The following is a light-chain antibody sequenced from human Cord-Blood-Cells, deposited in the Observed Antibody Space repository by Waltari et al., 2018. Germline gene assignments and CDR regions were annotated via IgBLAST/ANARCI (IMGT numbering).Light chain of an antibody. CDR3: QQYYSTMYS. Sequence: DIVMTQSPASLAVSLGERATINCKHSKSVLYSSNNKNYLAWYQQKPGQPPKLLIYWASTRESGVHDRFSGSGSGTDFTLTISSLQAEDVAVYYCQQYYSTMYSFGQGTKLEIK. CDR2: WAS. V-gene: IGKV4-1*01. J-gene: IGKJ2*03. CDR1: KSVLYSSNNKNY.